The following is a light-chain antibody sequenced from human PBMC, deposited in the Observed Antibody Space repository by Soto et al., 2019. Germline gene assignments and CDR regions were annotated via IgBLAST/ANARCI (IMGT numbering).Light chain of an antibody. CDR3: MQGLQLPIT. CDR2: EAS. Sequence: DIVMTQSPVSLSVTPGQSASISCTSSQSLVYSNGKTYLYWYLQKPGQPPQLLIYEASNRFSGAPHRFSGSGSGTYFTLEISRVEAEDVGVYYCMQGLQLPITFAQGTRLDIE. J-gene: IGKJ5*01. CDR1: QSLVYSNGKTY. V-gene: IGKV2D-29*01.